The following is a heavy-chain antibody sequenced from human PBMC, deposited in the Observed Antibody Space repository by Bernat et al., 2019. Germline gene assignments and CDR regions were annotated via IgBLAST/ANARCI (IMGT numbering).Heavy chain of an antibody. CDR2: IKQDGSEK. Sequence: EVQLVESGGGLVQPGGSLRLSCAASGFAFSNYWMTWVRQAPGKGLEWVANIKQDGSEKYYVDSVTGRFTISRDNAKNSLYLQMNSLRAEDTAVYYCARNRGLDYWGQGTLVTVSS. D-gene: IGHD2/OR15-2a*01. V-gene: IGHV3-7*01. CDR3: ARNRGLDY. CDR1: GFAFSNYW. J-gene: IGHJ4*01.